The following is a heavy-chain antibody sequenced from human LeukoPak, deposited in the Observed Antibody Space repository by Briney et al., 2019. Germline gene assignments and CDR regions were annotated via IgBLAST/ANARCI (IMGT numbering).Heavy chain of an antibody. CDR2: ISGSGGTT. CDR3: ARDRAYSSSWYKSRGAFDI. CDR1: GFTFSSYA. Sequence: GGSLRLSCAASGFTFSSYAMGWVRQAPGKGLEWVSAISGSGGTTYYADSVKGRFTISRDNAKNSLYLQMNSLRAEDTAVYYCARDRAYSSSWYKSRGAFDIWGQGTMVTVSS. V-gene: IGHV3-23*01. J-gene: IGHJ3*02. D-gene: IGHD6-13*01.